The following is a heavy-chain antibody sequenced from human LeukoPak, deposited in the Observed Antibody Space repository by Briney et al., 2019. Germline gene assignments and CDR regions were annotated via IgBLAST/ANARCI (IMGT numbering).Heavy chain of an antibody. J-gene: IGHJ6*03. CDR3: ARGAEDILTVPGVVDNFYFYMDV. CDR1: GFSFSAYW. CDR2: IRQGGSDK. V-gene: IGHV3-7*01. D-gene: IGHD3-9*01. Sequence: PGGSLRLSCTASGFSFSAYWMTWVRQAPGKGLEWVANIRQGGSDKYYADSVKGRFTISREDAKNSVFLQMNSLRADDTAVYYCARGAEDILTVPGVVDNFYFYMDVWGKGTTVIVSS.